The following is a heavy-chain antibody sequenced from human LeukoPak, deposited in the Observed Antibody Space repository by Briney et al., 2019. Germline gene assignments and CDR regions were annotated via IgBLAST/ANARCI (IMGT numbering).Heavy chain of an antibody. Sequence: ASVRVSCKASGYTFTSYGISWVRQAPGQGLEWMGWISAYNGNTNYAQKLQGRVTMTTDTSTSTAYMELRSLRSDDTAVYYCARDSPQRKDVDYWGQGTLVTVSS. CDR1: GYTFTSYG. J-gene: IGHJ4*02. CDR2: ISAYNGNT. V-gene: IGHV1-18*01. CDR3: ARDSPQRKDVDY.